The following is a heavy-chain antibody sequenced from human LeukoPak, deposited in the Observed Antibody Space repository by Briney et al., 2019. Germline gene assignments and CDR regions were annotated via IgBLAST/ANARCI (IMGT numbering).Heavy chain of an antibody. V-gene: IGHV3-23*01. CDR2: ISGSGGST. J-gene: IGHJ2*01. CDR1: GFTFSSYA. Sequence: GGSLRLSCAASGFTFSSYAMSWVREAPGKGLEWVSAISGSGGSTYYADPVKGRFTISRDNSKNTLYLQMNSLRAEDTAVYYCAKCGHSGSYYVWYFDLWGRGTLVTVSS. D-gene: IGHD1-26*01. CDR3: AKCGHSGSYYVWYFDL.